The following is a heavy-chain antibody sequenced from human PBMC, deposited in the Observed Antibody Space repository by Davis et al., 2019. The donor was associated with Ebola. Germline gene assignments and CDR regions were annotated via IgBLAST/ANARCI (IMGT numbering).Heavy chain of an antibody. D-gene: IGHD4-11*01. Sequence: SVKVSCKASGGTFSSYAISWVRQAPGQGLEWMGRIIPILGIANYAQKFQGRVTITADKSTSTAYMELSSLRSEDTAVYYCARDDYSNYGLNYYYYGMDVWGQGTTVTVSS. CDR2: IIPILGIA. CDR1: GGTFSSYA. J-gene: IGHJ6*02. V-gene: IGHV1-69*04. CDR3: ARDDYSNYGLNYYYYGMDV.